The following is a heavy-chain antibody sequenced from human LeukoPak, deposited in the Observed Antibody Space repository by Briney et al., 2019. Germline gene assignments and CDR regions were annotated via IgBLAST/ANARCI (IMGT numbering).Heavy chain of an antibody. CDR3: ARDPSYYDSSGYNDDY. J-gene: IGHJ4*02. Sequence: GGFLRLSCGASGFTFTTYWMSWVRQAPGKGLEWVSYISSSGSTIYYADSVKGRFTISRDNAKNSLYLQMNSLRAEDTAVYYCARDPSYYDSSGYNDDYWGQGTLVTVSS. D-gene: IGHD3-22*01. CDR1: GFTFTTYW. CDR2: ISSSGSTI. V-gene: IGHV3-48*04.